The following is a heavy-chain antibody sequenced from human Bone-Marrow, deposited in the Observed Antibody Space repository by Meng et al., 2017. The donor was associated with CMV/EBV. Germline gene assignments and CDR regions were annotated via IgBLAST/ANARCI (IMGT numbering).Heavy chain of an antibody. J-gene: IGHJ4*02. D-gene: IGHD6-13*01. CDR2: IRYDGSNK. CDR1: GFTFSSYG. V-gene: IGHV3-30*02. CDR3: AKGLGAAAGRGGDY. Sequence: GGSLRLSCAASGFTFSSYGMHWVRQAPGKGLEWVAFIRYDGSNKYYADSVKGRFSISRDNSKNTLYLQMNSLRAEDTAVYYCAKGLGAAAGRGGDYWGQGTRVTVSS.